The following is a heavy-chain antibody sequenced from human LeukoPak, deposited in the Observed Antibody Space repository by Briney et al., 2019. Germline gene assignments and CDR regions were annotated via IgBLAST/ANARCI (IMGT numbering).Heavy chain of an antibody. D-gene: IGHD3-22*01. CDR2: ISGSGGST. Sequence: PGGSLRLSCAASGFTFSSYGMSWVRQAPGKELEWVSAISGSGGSTYYADSVKGRFTISRDNSKNTLYLQMNSLRAEDTAVYYCAKTPGYYNYFDYWGQGTLVTVSS. CDR3: AKTPGYYNYFDY. V-gene: IGHV3-23*01. J-gene: IGHJ4*02. CDR1: GFTFSSYG.